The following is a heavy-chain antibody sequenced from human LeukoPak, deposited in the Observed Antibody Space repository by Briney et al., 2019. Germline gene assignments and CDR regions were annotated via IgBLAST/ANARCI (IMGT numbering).Heavy chain of an antibody. D-gene: IGHD3-22*01. CDR1: GFTFSSYA. V-gene: IGHV3-23*01. CDR3: AKSSNYYDSREVDY. J-gene: IGHJ4*02. Sequence: PGGSLRLSCAASGFTFSSYAMSWVRQAPGKGLEWVSAISGSGGSTYYADSVKGRFTISRDNSKNTLYPQMNSLRAEDTAVYYCAKSSNYYDSREVDYWGQGTLVTVSS. CDR2: ISGSGGST.